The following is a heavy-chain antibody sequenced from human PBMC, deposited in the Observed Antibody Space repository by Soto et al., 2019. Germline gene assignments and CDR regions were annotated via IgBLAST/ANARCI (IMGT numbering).Heavy chain of an antibody. CDR2: IYYSGST. J-gene: IGHJ3*02. CDR3: ARAPNDAFDI. V-gene: IGHV4-31*01. CDR1: GGSISSGGYY. Sequence: QVQLQESGPGLVKPSQTLSLTCTVSGGSISSGGYYWSWIRQHPGKGLEWIGYIYYSGSTYYNPSLKXXVXIXVDTTKNQFSLKLTSVTAADTAVYSCARAPNDAFDIWGQGTMVTVSS.